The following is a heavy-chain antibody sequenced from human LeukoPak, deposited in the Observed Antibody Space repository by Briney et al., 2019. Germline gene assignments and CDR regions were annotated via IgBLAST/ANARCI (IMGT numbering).Heavy chain of an antibody. CDR1: GCTFSSYE. Sequence: GGSLRLSCAASGCTFSSYEMNWVHQAPGKGLEWVSYISSSCSTIYYADSVKGRFTISRDNTENSLYLQMNYLTTDDTAVYYCARDRRAGGWSGAFNIWGQGTKVTVSS. CDR2: ISSSCSTI. V-gene: IGHV3-48*03. CDR3: ARDRRAGGWSGAFNI. D-gene: IGHD3-3*01. J-gene: IGHJ3*02.